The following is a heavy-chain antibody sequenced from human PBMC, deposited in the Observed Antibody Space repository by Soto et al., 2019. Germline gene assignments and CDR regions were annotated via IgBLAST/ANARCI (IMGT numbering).Heavy chain of an antibody. J-gene: IGHJ4*02. D-gene: IGHD3-10*01. CDR2: VFHSGIT. Sequence: VQLRESGPGQVKTSGTLSLTCAASGGSMKTTNWWSWVRQPPAKGLEWIGEVFHSGITRYNPSLKSRATVSVDTSKNQFFLNLASVTAADTAVYYCTKDEAGSPFRYWGQGALVTVSS. CDR1: GGSMKTTNW. V-gene: IGHV4-4*02. CDR3: TKDEAGSPFRY.